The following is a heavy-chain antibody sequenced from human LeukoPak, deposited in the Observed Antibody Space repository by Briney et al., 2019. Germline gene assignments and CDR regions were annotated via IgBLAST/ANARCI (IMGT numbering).Heavy chain of an antibody. Sequence: GESLKISCKGSGYSFTSYWIVWVRQMPGKGLEWMGIIYPGDSDTRYSPSFQGQVTISADKSISTAYLQWSSLKASDTAMYYCARPGRGYSYGFVAFDIWGQGTMVTVSS. CDR2: IYPGDSDT. J-gene: IGHJ3*02. D-gene: IGHD5-18*01. CDR1: GYSFTSYW. CDR3: ARPGRGYSYGFVAFDI. V-gene: IGHV5-51*01.